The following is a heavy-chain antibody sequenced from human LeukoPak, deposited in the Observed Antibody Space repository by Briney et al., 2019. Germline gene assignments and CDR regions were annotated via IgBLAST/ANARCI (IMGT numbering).Heavy chain of an antibody. V-gene: IGHV3-11*04. CDR2: ISSSGSTI. D-gene: IGHD3-22*01. CDR1: GFTFSDYY. Sequence: GGSLRLSCAASGFTFSDYYMNWVRQALGKGLEWVSYISSSGSTIYYAASVKGRFTISRDNAKNSLYLQMNSLRAEDTAVYYCARDYYDSSGYYYKDAFDIWGQGTMVTVSS. J-gene: IGHJ3*02. CDR3: ARDYYDSSGYYYKDAFDI.